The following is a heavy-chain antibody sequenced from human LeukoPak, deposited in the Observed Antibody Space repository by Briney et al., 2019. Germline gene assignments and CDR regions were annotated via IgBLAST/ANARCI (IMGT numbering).Heavy chain of an antibody. Sequence: SETLSLTCTVSGGSISTYYWSWIRQPPGKGLEWIGYIYYSGSTNYNPSLKSRVTISVDTSKNQFSLKLSSVTAADTAVYYCARHIRRGYDSSGYYPYYYYYMDVWGKGTTVTISS. V-gene: IGHV4-59*08. CDR3: ARHIRRGYDSSGYYPYYYYYMDV. J-gene: IGHJ6*03. CDR2: IYYSGST. D-gene: IGHD3-22*01. CDR1: GGSISTYY.